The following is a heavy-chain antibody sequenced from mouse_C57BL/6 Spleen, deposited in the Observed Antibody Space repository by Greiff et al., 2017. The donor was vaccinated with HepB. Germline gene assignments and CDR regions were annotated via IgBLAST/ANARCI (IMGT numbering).Heavy chain of an antibody. D-gene: IGHD1-1*01. Sequence: DVKLVESGGGLVKPGGSLKLSCAASGFTFSDYGMHWVRQAPEKGLEWVAYISSGSSTIYYADTVKGRFTISRDNAKNTLFLQMTSLRSEDTAMYYCARGGVVAYYYAMDYWGQGTSVTVSS. V-gene: IGHV5-17*01. CDR1: GFTFSDYG. CDR3: ARGGVVAYYYAMDY. J-gene: IGHJ4*01. CDR2: ISSGSSTI.